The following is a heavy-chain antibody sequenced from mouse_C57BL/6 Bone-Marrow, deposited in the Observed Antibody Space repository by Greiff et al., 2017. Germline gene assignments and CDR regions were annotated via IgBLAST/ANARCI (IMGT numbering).Heavy chain of an antibody. Sequence: VQLQQSGAELVKPGASVKLSCTASGFNIKDYFIHWVKQRTEQGLEWLGRIDPEDGETKYAPKFQDKATITADTSSNTAYRQLSSLTSEDTAVYYCTRSLIYYGTNYWGQGTTLTVSS. D-gene: IGHD1-1*01. CDR3: TRSLIYYGTNY. CDR1: GFNIKDYF. CDR2: IDPEDGET. V-gene: IGHV14-2*01. J-gene: IGHJ2*01.